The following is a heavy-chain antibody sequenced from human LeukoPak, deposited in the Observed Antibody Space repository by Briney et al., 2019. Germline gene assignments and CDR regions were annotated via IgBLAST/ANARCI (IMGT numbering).Heavy chain of an antibody. Sequence: ASVKVSCKASGGTFSSYAISWVRQAPGQGLEWMGRIIPILGIAKYAQKFQGRVTITTDKSTSTAYMELSSLRSEDTDVYYCARVSVRGDITYNRFDPWRQGTLVTVSS. CDR2: IIPILGIA. CDR1: GGTFSSYA. V-gene: IGHV1-69*04. J-gene: IGHJ5*02. CDR3: ARVSVRGDITYNRFDP. D-gene: IGHD3-10*01.